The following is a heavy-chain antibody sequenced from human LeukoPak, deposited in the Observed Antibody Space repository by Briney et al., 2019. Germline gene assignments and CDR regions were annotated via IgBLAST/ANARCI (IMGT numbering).Heavy chain of an antibody. CDR3: ARDPYSYAPVNGYFDY. CDR1: GFTFSSYS. Sequence: PGGSLRLSCAASGFTFSSYSMNWVRQAPGKGLEWVSSISSSSSYIYYADSVKGRFTISRDNAKNSLYLQMNSLRAEDTAVYYCARDPYSYAPVNGYFDYWGQGTLVTVSS. J-gene: IGHJ4*02. V-gene: IGHV3-21*01. D-gene: IGHD5-18*01. CDR2: ISSSSSYI.